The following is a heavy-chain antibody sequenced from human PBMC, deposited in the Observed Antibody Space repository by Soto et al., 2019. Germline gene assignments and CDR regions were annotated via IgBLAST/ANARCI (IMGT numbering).Heavy chain of an antibody. CDR3: ARDGTPLLNIAVAGFDY. CDR2: IWYDGSNK. D-gene: IGHD6-19*01. V-gene: IGHV3-33*01. J-gene: IGHJ4*02. CDR1: GFTFSSYG. Sequence: GGSLRLSCAASGFTFSSYGMHWVRQAPGKGLEWVAVIWYDGSNKYYADSVKGRFTISRDNSKNTLYLQMNSLRAEDTAVYYCARDGTPLLNIAVAGFDYWGQGTLVTVSA.